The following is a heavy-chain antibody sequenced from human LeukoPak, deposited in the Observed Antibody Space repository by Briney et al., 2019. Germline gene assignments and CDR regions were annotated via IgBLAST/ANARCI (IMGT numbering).Heavy chain of an antibody. Sequence: PGGSLRLSCAASGFTFSSYAMSWVRQAPGKGLEWVSAISGSGGSTYYEDSVKGRFTISRDNSKNTLYLQMNSLRAEDTAVYYCAKGVLLIGIFDYWGQGTLVTVSS. D-gene: IGHD2-15*01. CDR3: AKGVLLIGIFDY. V-gene: IGHV3-23*01. CDR2: ISGSGGST. J-gene: IGHJ4*02. CDR1: GFTFSSYA.